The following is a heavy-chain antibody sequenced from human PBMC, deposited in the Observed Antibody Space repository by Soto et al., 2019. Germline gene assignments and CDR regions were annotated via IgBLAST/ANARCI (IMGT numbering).Heavy chain of an antibody. CDR1: GFIFINYG. Sequence: QVHLVESGGGVVQPGRSLRLSCAASGFIFINYGMHWVRQAPGKGLEWLAVISYDGTIQYYVDSVKGRFTISRDNSNNTLFLQMNSLRPEDTAVYFCAKRRPGSSWYEGDSWGQGTLVTVSS. CDR3: AKRRPGSSWYEGDS. J-gene: IGHJ4*02. D-gene: IGHD6-13*01. CDR2: ISYDGTIQ. V-gene: IGHV3-30*18.